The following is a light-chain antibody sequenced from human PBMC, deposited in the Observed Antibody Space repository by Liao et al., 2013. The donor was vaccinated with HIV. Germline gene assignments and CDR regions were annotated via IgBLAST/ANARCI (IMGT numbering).Light chain of an antibody. CDR2: QDK. Sequence: SFELTQPPSVSVSPRQTADITCSGDQLGNKYVCWYQQKPGQSPVLVMYQDKKRPSGIPERFSGSHSGNTATLTISGTQAMDEADYYCQAWDSSTGVFGGGTKLTVL. J-gene: IGLJ3*02. CDR1: QLGNKY. CDR3: QAWDSSTGV. V-gene: IGLV3-1*01.